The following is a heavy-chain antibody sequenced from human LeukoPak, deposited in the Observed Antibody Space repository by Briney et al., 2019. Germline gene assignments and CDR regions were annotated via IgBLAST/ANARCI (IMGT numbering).Heavy chain of an antibody. CDR2: IYHSGST. J-gene: IGHJ6*03. CDR1: GYSISSGYS. D-gene: IGHD3-3*01. V-gene: IGHV4-38-2*01. Sequence: SETLSLTCAVSGYSISSGYSWGWIRQPPGKGLEWIGSIYHSGSTYYNPSLKSRVTISVDTSKNQFSLKLSSVTAADTAVYYCARGLTYYDFWSGHHPGSYYMDVWGKGTTVTVSS. CDR3: ARGLTYYDFWSGHHPGSYYMDV.